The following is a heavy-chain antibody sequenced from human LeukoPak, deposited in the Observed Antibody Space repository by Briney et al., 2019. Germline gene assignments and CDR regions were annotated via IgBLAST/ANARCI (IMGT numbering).Heavy chain of an antibody. CDR2: INWNGGST. CDR3: ARNYYDSSGYLEADY. Sequence: PGGSLRLSCAASGFTFVDYGMSWVRQAPGKGLEWVSGINWNGGSTGYADSVKGRFTISRDNAKNSLYLQMNSLRAEDTALYYCARNYYDSSGYLEADYWGQGTLVTVSS. D-gene: IGHD3-22*01. CDR1: GFTFVDYG. J-gene: IGHJ4*02. V-gene: IGHV3-20*04.